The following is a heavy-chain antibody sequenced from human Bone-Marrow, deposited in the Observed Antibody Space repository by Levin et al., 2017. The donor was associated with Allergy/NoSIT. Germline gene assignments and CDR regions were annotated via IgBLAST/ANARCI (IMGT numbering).Heavy chain of an antibody. V-gene: IGHV3-30-3*01. CDR1: GFTFNNFA. Sequence: GGSLRLSCAASGFTFNNFAMHWVRLIPGKGLEWVGVMSFDGSTKYYADSVRGRFTISGDSSKNSVFLQMNSLRAEDAAVYYCAKAHHPLYRYTGKYSFWHIDLWGRGTEVTVSS. CDR3: AKAHHPLYRYTGKYSFWHIDL. J-gene: IGHJ2*01. CDR2: MSFDGSTK. D-gene: IGHD1-26*01.